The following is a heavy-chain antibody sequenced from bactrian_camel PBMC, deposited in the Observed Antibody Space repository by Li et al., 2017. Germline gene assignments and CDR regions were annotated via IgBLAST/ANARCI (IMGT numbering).Heavy chain of an antibody. D-gene: IGHD2*01. J-gene: IGHJ6*01. Sequence: HVQLVESGGGSVQVGGSLRLSCTGSGVAASACSMGWYRQIPGRERELVSAIDRDGSTHYGDAVKGRFTISKDSAENTLYLQMNSLKPEDTAMYYCAAEASYSGDLFGFWGQGTQVTVS. V-gene: IGHV3S55*01. CDR3: AAEASYSGDLFGF. CDR2: IDRDGST. CDR1: GVAASACS.